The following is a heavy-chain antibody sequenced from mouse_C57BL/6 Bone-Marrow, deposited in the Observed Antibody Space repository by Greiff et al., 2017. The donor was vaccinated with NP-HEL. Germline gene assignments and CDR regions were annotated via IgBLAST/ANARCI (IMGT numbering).Heavy chain of an antibody. Sequence: EVKVVESGGGLVQPGGSLSLSCAASGFTFTDYYMSWVRQPPGKALEWLGFIRNKANGYTTAYSASVKGRFTISRANSQSILYLQMNALRAEDSATYYCARYYAYYFDYCGQGTTLTVSS. J-gene: IGHJ2*01. V-gene: IGHV7-3*01. CDR1: GFTFTDYY. CDR3: ARYYAYYFDY. CDR2: IRNKANGYTT. D-gene: IGHD1-1*01.